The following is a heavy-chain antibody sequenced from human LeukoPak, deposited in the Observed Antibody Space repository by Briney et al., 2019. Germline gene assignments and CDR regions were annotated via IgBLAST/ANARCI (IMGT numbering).Heavy chain of an antibody. CDR2: IRYDGSNK. V-gene: IGHV3-30*02. CDR1: GFTFSNYG. D-gene: IGHD3-10*01. CDR3: MSGVRGVPV. J-gene: IGHJ4*02. Sequence: PGGSLILSCAASGFTFSNYGMPWVRQAPGKGLERVAFIRYDGSNKYYADSVKGRFTISRDNSKNTLYLQMNSPRAEDTAVYYCMSGVRGVPVWGQGTLVTVSS.